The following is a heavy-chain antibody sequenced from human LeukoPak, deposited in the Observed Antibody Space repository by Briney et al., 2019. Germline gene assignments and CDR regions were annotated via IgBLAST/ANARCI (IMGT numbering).Heavy chain of an antibody. CDR3: ARVGSYYYDSSGYFGAFDI. J-gene: IGHJ3*02. V-gene: IGHV1-69*04. CDR2: IIPILGIA. CDR1: GGTFSSYA. D-gene: IGHD3-22*01. Sequence: SVKVSRKASGGTFSSYAISWVRQAPGQGLEWMGRIIPILGIANYAQKFQGRVTITADKSTSTAYMELSSLRSEDTAVYYCARVGSYYYDSSGYFGAFDIWGQGTMVTVSS.